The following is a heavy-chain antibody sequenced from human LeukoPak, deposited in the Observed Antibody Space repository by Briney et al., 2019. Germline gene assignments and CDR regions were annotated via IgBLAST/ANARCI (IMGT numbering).Heavy chain of an antibody. J-gene: IGHJ4*02. V-gene: IGHV4-34*01. CDR2: INHNEST. D-gene: IGHD1-26*01. Sequence: SETLSLTCAVYGGSFSGYYWSWIRQPPGKGLEWIEEINHNESTNYNPSLKSRVTKSINTYQNQFALKLTAVTAPDTAVLYCGRHGPYSGSYWGVYWGQGTLVTVSS. CDR3: GRHGPYSGSYWGVY. CDR1: GGSFSGYY.